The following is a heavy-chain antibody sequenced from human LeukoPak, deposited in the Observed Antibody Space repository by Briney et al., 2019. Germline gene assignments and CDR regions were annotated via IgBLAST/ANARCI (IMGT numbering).Heavy chain of an antibody. CDR3: ARDGASMVVAATERFTWFDP. D-gene: IGHD2-15*01. V-gene: IGHV3-30-3*01. CDR1: GFTFSSYA. J-gene: IGHJ5*02. CDR2: ISYDGSNK. Sequence: PGRSLRLSCAASGFTFSSYAMHWVRQAPGKGLEWVAVISYDGSNKYYADSVKGRFTISRDNSKNTLYLQMNSLRAEDTAVYYCARDGASMVVAATERFTWFDPWGQGTLVTVSP.